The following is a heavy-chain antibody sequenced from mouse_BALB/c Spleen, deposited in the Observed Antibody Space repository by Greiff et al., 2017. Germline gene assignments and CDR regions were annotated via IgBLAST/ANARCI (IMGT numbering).Heavy chain of an antibody. J-gene: IGHJ4*01. V-gene: IGHV1-14*01. CDR2: INPYNDGT. Sequence: VHVKQSGPELVKPGASVKMSCKASGYTFTSYVMHWVKQKPGQGLEWIGYINPYNDGTKYNEKFKGKATLTSDKSSSTAYMELSSLTSEDSAVYYCARGMITTGYAMDYWGQGTSVTVSS. D-gene: IGHD2-4*01. CDR3: ARGMITTGYAMDY. CDR1: GYTFTSYV.